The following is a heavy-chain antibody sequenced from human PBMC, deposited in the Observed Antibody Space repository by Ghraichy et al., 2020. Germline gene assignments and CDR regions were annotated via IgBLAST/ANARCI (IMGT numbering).Heavy chain of an antibody. CDR1: GGSISSSSYY. J-gene: IGHJ3*02. Sequence: SETLSLTCTVSGGSISSSSYYWGWIRQPPGKGLEWIGSIYYSGSTYYNPSLKSRVTISVDTSKNQFSLKLSSVTAADTAVYYCARHMFSSWDAFDIWGQGTMVTVSS. V-gene: IGHV4-39*01. CDR3: ARHMFSSWDAFDI. D-gene: IGHD6-13*01. CDR2: IYYSGST.